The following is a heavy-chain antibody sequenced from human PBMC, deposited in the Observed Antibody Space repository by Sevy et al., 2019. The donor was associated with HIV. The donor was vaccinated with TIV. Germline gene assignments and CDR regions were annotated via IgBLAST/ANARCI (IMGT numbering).Heavy chain of an antibody. CDR1: GFTFSSYA. J-gene: IGHJ3*02. V-gene: IGHV3-30-3*01. Sequence: GGSLRLSCAASGFTFSSYAMHWVRQAPGKGLEWVAVISYDGSNKYYADSVKGRFTISRDNSKNTLYLQMNSLRAEDTAVYYCARKYCSGGSCYFGADAFDIWGQGTMVTVSS. CDR3: ARKYCSGGSCYFGADAFDI. D-gene: IGHD2-15*01. CDR2: ISYDGSNK.